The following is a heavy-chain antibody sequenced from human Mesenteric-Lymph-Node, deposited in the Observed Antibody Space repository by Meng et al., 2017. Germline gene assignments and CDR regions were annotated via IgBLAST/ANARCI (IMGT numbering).Heavy chain of an antibody. CDR3: ARTVSWGGYSSLYYYYGMDV. D-gene: IGHD3-3*01. J-gene: IGHJ6*02. CDR2: IKQDGSEK. CDR1: GFTFSSYW. Sequence: GESLKISCAASGFTFSSYWMSWVRQAPGKGLEWVANIKQDGSEKYYVDSVKGRFTISRDNAKNSLYLQMNSLRAEDTAVYYCARTVSWGGYSSLYYYYGMDVWGQGTTVTVSS. V-gene: IGHV3-7*01.